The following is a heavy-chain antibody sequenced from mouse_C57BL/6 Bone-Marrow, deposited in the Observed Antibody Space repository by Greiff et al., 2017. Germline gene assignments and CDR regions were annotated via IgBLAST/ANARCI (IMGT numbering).Heavy chain of an antibody. Sequence: DVKLVESGGDLVKPGGSLKLSCAASGFTFSSYAMSWVRQTPEKRLEWVATISDGGSYTYYPDNVKGRFTISRDNAKNNLYLQMSHLKSEDTAMYDCARDNYDYDVCAMDYWGQGTSVTVSS. CDR1: GFTFSSYA. CDR2: ISDGGSYT. V-gene: IGHV5-4*01. D-gene: IGHD2-4*01. J-gene: IGHJ4*01. CDR3: ARDNYDYDVCAMDY.